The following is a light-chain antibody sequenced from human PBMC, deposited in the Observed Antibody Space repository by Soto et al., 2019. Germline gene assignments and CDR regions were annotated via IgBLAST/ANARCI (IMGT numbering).Light chain of an antibody. CDR3: SSYTSSSTVV. CDR1: SSDVGGYNY. Sequence: QSALTQPASVSGSPGQSITVSCPGTSSDVGGYNYVSWYQQRPGKAPKLMIYDVSNRPSGVSNRFSGSKSGNTASLTISGLQAEDEADYYCSSYTSSSTVVFGGGTKRTVL. V-gene: IGLV2-14*01. CDR2: DVS. J-gene: IGLJ2*01.